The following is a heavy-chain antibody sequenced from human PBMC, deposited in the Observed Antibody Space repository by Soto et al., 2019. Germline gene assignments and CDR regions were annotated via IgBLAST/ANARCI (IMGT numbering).Heavy chain of an antibody. V-gene: IGHV5-51*01. CDR2: IYPDDSEA. CDR1: GYSFSTYW. Sequence: PGESLKISCKASGYSFSTYWIGWVRQMPGKGLEWMGLIYPDDSEARYSPSFQGHVTISADKSTATAYLQWTNLRATDTAVYFCARRGAEMFFATHSSYEDFDIWGKETLVTL. D-gene: IGHD2-15*01. CDR3: ARRGAEMFFATHSSYEDFDI. J-gene: IGHJ3*02.